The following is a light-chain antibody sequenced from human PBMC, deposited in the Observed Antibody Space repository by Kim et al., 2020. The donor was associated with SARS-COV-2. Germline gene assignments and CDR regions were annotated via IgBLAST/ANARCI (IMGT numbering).Light chain of an antibody. Sequence: GKAVTISCTRSRGPIASNYVQWYQQRPNSVPATVIYDGDQRPSGVPDRFSGSIDSSSNSASLTISGLSADDEADYYCQSYDNTNVIFGGGTQLTVL. CDR3: QSYDNTNVI. J-gene: IGLJ2*01. CDR1: RGPIASNY. V-gene: IGLV6-57*03. CDR2: DGD.